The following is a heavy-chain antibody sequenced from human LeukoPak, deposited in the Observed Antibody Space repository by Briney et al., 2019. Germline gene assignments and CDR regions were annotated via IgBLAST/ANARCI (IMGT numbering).Heavy chain of an antibody. V-gene: IGHV3-11*01. D-gene: IGHD5-24*01. CDR2: ISADGHTK. CDR1: RFVFTNYY. J-gene: IGHJ5*01. Sequence: PWGSLRLSCTVSRFVFTNYYMSWFRQTPGRGLDWIATISADGHTKYYADSAEGRFTISRDNAKDSFYLQMNSLRAEYAAVYFCARAGTNGGYKVFDSRGHGTLVTAAS. CDR3: ARAGTNGGYKVFDS.